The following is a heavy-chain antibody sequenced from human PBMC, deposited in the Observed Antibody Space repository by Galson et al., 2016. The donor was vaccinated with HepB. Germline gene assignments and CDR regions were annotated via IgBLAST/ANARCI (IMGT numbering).Heavy chain of an antibody. CDR1: DHAFEDYA. J-gene: IGHJ4*02. CDR3: AGASLIGEIFDS. V-gene: IGHV3-9*01. Sequence: SLRLSCATSDHAFEDYAMHWVRQAPGKGLEWVSGISWDSGNTGYGDSVKGRFVISRDNAEKSLYLQMSGLRTEDTAVYFCAGASLIGEIFDSWGRGTLVTVS. D-gene: IGHD3-16*01. CDR2: ISWDSGNT.